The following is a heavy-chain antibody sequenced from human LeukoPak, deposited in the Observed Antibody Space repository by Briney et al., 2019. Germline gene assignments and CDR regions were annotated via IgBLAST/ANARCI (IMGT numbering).Heavy chain of an antibody. CDR3: AKDKAPLYSGYDWDLDF. D-gene: IGHD5-12*01. CDR2: ISWNSAYI. J-gene: IGHJ4*02. V-gene: IGHV3-9*01. Sequence: PGGSLRLSCAASGFTFHHYAIHWVRQVPGKGLEWVSGISWNSAYIGYADSVKRRFTISRDNAKNSVYLQMNSLRAEDTALYYCAKDKAPLYSGYDWDLDFWGQGTMVTVSS. CDR1: GFTFHHYA.